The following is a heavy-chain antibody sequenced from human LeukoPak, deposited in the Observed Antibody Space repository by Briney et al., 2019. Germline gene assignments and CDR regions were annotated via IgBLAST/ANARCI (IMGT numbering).Heavy chain of an antibody. Sequence: GGSLRLSCAASGFTFSDYYMSWIRQAPGKGLEWVSYISSSGSTIYYADSVKGRFTISRDNAKNSLYLQMNSLRAEDTAVYYCARDTWGDGYTPLYYYYYMDVWGKGTTVTVSS. D-gene: IGHD5-24*01. J-gene: IGHJ6*03. V-gene: IGHV3-11*04. CDR3: ARDTWGDGYTPLYYYYYMDV. CDR1: GFTFSDYY. CDR2: ISSSGSTI.